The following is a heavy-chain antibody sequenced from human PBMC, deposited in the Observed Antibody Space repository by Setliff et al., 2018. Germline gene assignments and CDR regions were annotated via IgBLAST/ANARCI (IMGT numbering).Heavy chain of an antibody. CDR1: TFTLGTYS. V-gene: IGHV3-21*06. D-gene: IGHD4-17*01. CDR3: AKGGDLDLWYYYYMDV. CDR2: ISPYSDYI. Sequence: PGGSLRLSCAASTFTLGTYSMHWVRQAPGKGLAWVSSISPYSDYIYYADSVKGRFTISRDNAKNSLYLQMNSLGAEDTAVYFCAKGGDLDLWYYYYMDVWGKGTTVTSP. J-gene: IGHJ6*03.